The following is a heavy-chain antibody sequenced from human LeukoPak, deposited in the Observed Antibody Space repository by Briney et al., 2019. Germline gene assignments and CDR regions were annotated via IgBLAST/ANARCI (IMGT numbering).Heavy chain of an antibody. J-gene: IGHJ6*03. CDR1: GYTFTSYY. D-gene: IGHD3-10*01. V-gene: IGHV1-46*03. CDR3: ARDFKVTMVRGVENYYYYMDV. CDR2: INPSGGST. Sequence: ASVKVSCKASGYTFTSYYMHWVRQAPGQGLEWMGIINPSGGSTSYAQKFQCRVTMTRDTSTSTVYMELSSLRSADTAVYYCARDFKVTMVRGVENYYYYMDVWGKGTTVTVSS.